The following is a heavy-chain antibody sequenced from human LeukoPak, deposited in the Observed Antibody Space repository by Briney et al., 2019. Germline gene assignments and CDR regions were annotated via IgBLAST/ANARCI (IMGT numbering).Heavy chain of an antibody. V-gene: IGHV4-39*01. D-gene: IGHD3-10*02. CDR1: GGSIGSSSYY. J-gene: IGHJ4*02. Sequence: SETLSLTCTVSGGSIGSSSYYWGWIRQPPGKGLEWIGSIYYSGSTYYNPSLKSRVTISVDTSKNQFSLKLSSVTAADTAVYYCALGLFGELSYWGQGTLVTVSS. CDR3: ALGLFGELSY. CDR2: IYYSGST.